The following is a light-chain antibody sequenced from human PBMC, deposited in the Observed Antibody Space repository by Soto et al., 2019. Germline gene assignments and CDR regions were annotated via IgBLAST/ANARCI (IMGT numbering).Light chain of an antibody. Sequence: DIVMTQSPDSLAVSLGETATINCKSSQSVLFNSNNKNYLAWYQHKPGQPPKLLIYWASTRESGVPDRFSGSGSETDFTLTISSLQAEDVAVYYCQQYYGTLWTFGQGTKVEIK. CDR2: WAS. J-gene: IGKJ1*01. V-gene: IGKV4-1*01. CDR3: QQYYGTLWT. CDR1: QSVLFNSNNKNY.